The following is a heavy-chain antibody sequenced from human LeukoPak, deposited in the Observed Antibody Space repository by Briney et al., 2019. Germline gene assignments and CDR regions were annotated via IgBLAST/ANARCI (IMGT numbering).Heavy chain of an antibody. V-gene: IGHV4-61*02. J-gene: IGHJ4*02. CDR3: ARPDSSGSFDY. CDR1: GGSISSGSYY. D-gene: IGHD6-19*01. Sequence: PSQTLSLTRTVSGGSISSGSYYWSWIRQPAGKGLEWIGRIYTSGSTNYNPSLKSRVTISVDTSKNQFSLKLSSVTAADTAVYYCARPDSSGSFDYWGQGTLVTVSS. CDR2: IYTSGST.